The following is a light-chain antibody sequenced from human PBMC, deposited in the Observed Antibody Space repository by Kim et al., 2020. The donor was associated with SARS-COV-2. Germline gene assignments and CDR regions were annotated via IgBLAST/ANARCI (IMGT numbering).Light chain of an antibody. CDR3: QQSNSSPLT. CDR1: QSIESY. V-gene: IGKV1-39*01. J-gene: IGKJ4*01. Sequence: ALVGDRVTITWRASQSIESYFNWYQHKPGRPPKLLIYAASSLERGVPSRFKGSGSGTDFTLTISSLQPDNFATYYCQQSNSSPLTFGGGTKVDIK. CDR2: AAS.